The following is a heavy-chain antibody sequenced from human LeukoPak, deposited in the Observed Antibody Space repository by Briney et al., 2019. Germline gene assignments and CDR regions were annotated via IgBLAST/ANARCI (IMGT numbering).Heavy chain of an antibody. CDR2: IYPGDSDT. V-gene: IGHV5-51*01. CDR3: ARHVDTAMVNDY. D-gene: IGHD5-18*01. J-gene: IGHJ4*02. Sequence: GESLKVSCKGSGYSFTSYWNGWVRQMPGRGLEWMGIIYPGDSDTRYSPSFQGQVTISADKSISTAYLQWSSLKASDTAMYYCARHVDTAMVNDYWGQGTLVTVSS. CDR1: GYSFTSYW.